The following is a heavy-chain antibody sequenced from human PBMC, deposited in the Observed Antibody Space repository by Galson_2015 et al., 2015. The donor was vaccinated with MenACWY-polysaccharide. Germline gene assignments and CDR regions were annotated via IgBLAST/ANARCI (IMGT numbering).Heavy chain of an antibody. V-gene: IGHV1-46*01. CDR2: INPSGGTT. Sequence: SVKVSCKASGYTLTNYYMHWVRQAPGQGLEWMGIINPSGGTTSYAQEFQGRVTMTRDTSTRTVYMELSSLRSEDTAMYFCARGSSDSSRIFWGQGTLVTVSS. D-gene: IGHD6-13*01. CDR3: ARGSSDSSRIF. J-gene: IGHJ4*02. CDR1: GYTLTNYY.